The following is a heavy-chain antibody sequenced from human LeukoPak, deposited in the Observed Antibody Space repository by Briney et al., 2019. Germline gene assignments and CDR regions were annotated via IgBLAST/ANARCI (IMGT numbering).Heavy chain of an antibody. CDR2: IYYSGST. CDR1: GGSISSGDYY. V-gene: IGHV4-30-4*08. CDR3: ARADYDFWSGYYTPNWFDP. D-gene: IGHD3-3*01. J-gene: IGHJ5*02. Sequence: SETLSLTCTVSGGSISSGDYYWSWIRQPPGKCLEWIGYIYYSGSTHYNPSLKSRVTISVDTSKNQFSLKLSSVTAADTAVYYCARADYDFWSGYYTPNWFDPWGQGTLVTVSS.